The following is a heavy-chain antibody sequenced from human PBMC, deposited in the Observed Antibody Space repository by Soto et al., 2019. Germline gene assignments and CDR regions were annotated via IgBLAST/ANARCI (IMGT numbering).Heavy chain of an antibody. CDR1: GFTFSSYA. CDR3: ARGSGGSPHLSVGSVLRNYFDY. D-gene: IGHD2-15*01. J-gene: IGHJ4*02. CDR2: ISYDGSNK. Sequence: QVQLVESGGGVVQPGRSLRLSCAASGFTFSSYAMHWVRQAPGKGLEWVAVISYDGSNKYYADSVKGRFTISRDNSKNXXYXQKXSLRAEDTAVYYCARGSGGSPHLSVGSVLRNYFDYWGQGTLVTVSS. V-gene: IGHV3-30-3*01.